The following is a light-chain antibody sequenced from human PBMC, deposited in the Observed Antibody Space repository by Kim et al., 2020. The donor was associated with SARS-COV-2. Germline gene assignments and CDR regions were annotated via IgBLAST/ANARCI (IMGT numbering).Light chain of an antibody. Sequence: ATINSKSSQSVLYSSNNKNYLAWYQQKPRHPPKLLMSWTSTRKSGVPDRYSGSGSETDFTLTISSLQAEDVAVYYCQQHYSNPQTFGQGTKGDIK. J-gene: IGKJ1*01. CDR3: QQHYSNPQT. CDR2: WTS. CDR1: QSVLYSSNNKNY. V-gene: IGKV4-1*01.